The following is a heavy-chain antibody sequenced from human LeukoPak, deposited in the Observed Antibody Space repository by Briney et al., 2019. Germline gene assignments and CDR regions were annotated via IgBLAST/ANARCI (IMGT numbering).Heavy chain of an antibody. CDR3: ARVWFGEPYYYYGMDV. CDR2: MNPNTGNT. D-gene: IGHD3-10*01. CDR1: GYSFTSYD. V-gene: IGHV1-8*01. Sequence: ASVKVSCKASGYSFTSYDINWVRQATGQGLEWMGWMNPNTGNTGYAQKFQGRVTMTTDTSTSTAYMELRSLRSDDTAVYYCARVWFGEPYYYYGMDVWGQGTTVTVPS. J-gene: IGHJ6*02.